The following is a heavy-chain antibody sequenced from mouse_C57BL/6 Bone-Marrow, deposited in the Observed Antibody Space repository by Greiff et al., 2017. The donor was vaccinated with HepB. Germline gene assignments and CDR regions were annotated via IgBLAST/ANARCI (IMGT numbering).Heavy chain of an antibody. CDR2: IHPNSGST. CDR3: ARGAPYFDY. D-gene: IGHD6-1*01. J-gene: IGHJ2*01. Sequence: QVQLKQPGAELVKPGASVKLSCKASGYTFTSYWMHWVKQRPGQGLEWIGMIHPNSGSTNYNEKFKSKATLTVDKSSSTAYMQLSSLTSEDSAVYYCARGAPYFDYWGQGTTLTVSS. CDR1: GYTFTSYW. V-gene: IGHV1-64*01.